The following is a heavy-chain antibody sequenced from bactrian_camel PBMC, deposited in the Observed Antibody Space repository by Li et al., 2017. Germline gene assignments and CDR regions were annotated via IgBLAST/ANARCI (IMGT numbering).Heavy chain of an antibody. V-gene: IGHV3S6*01. D-gene: IGHD1*01. CDR2: TNIGASTT. J-gene: IGHJ4*01. CDR3: VRDQESSFAD. Sequence: HVQLVESGGGLVQPGGSLRLSCAASGFTFSSYGMSWVRQAPGKGLEWVSSTNIGASTTYVSDSVKGRFTISRDNVRNLVYLQMNSLKPEDAAVYYCVRDQESSFADWGQGTQVTVS. CDR1: GFTFSSYG.